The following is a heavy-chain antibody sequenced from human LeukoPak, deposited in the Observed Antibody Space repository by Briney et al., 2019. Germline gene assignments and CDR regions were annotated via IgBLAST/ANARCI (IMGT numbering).Heavy chain of an antibody. CDR2: IHYSGST. Sequence: SETLSLTCTVSGGSISSSSYYWGWIRQPPGKGLEWIGSIHYSGSTNYNPSLKSRVTISVDTSKNQFSLKLSSVTAADTAVYYCARVNYYYYYMDVWGKGTTVTISS. CDR1: GGSISSSSYY. V-gene: IGHV4-39*07. CDR3: ARVNYYYYYMDV. J-gene: IGHJ6*03.